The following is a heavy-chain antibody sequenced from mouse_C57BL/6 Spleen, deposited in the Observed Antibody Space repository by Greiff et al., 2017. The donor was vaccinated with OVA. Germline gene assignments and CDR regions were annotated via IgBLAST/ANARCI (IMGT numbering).Heavy chain of an antibody. J-gene: IGHJ4*01. D-gene: IGHD1-1*01. CDR1: GYTFTSYW. V-gene: IGHV1-59*01. Sequence: VQLQQPGAELVRPGSSVKLSCKASGYTFTSYWMDWVKQRPGQGLEWIGEIDPSDSYTNYNQKFKGKATLTVDTSSSTAYMQLSSLTSEDSAVYDGASYYYGSSYTAMDYWGQGTSVTVSS. CDR2: IDPSDSYT. CDR3: ASYYYGSSYTAMDY.